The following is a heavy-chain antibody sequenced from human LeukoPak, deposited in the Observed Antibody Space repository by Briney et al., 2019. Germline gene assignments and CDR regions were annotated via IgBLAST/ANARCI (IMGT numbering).Heavy chain of an antibody. Sequence: GGSLRLSCAASGFTFSSYSMNWVRQAPGKGLEWVSSISSSSSYIYYADSVKGRFTISRDNARKSLYLQMNSLRAEDTAVYYCARGHESIKTFGEVIKSRTRWFDPWGQGTLVTVSS. D-gene: IGHD3-3*01. CDR1: GFTFSSYS. V-gene: IGHV3-21*01. CDR2: ISSSSSYI. CDR3: ARGHESIKTFGEVIKSRTRWFDP. J-gene: IGHJ5*02.